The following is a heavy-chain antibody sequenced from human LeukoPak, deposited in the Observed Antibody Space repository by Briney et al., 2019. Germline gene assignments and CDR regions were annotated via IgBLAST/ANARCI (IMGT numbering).Heavy chain of an antibody. Sequence: GGSLRLSCAASGFSFNSYAMHWVRQAPGKGLEWVSYISSSGSDIYYADSVKGRFTISRDNAKNSLYLQMNSLRAEDTAVYYCAELGITMIGGVWGKGTTVTISS. J-gene: IGHJ6*04. V-gene: IGHV3-48*03. D-gene: IGHD3-10*02. CDR2: ISSSGSDI. CDR1: GFSFNSYA. CDR3: AELGITMIGGV.